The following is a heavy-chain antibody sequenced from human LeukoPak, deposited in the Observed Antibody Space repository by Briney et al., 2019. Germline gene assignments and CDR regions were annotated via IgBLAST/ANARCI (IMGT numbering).Heavy chain of an antibody. CDR1: GFTFSSYA. D-gene: IGHD2-2*01. CDR2: ISGSGGST. J-gene: IGHJ4*02. V-gene: IGHV3-23*01. CDR3: ATFVGCSSTSCSYYFDY. Sequence: GGSLRLSCAASGFTFSSYAMSWVRQAPGKGLEWVSAISGSGGSTYYADSVKGRFTISRDNSKNTLYLQMNSLRAEDTAVYYCATFVGCSSTSCSYYFDYWGQGTLVTVSS.